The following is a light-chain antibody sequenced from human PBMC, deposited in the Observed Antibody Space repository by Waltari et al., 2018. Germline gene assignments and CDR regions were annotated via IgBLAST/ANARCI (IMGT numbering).Light chain of an antibody. CDR3: SSQSSNNVVL. CDR2: DVS. J-gene: IGLJ3*02. Sequence: QSALTQPASVSGSPGQSITISCTGISSCGGSFNHVSWYQDHPGQGPKVIIYDVSDRPSGVSARFSGSKSGNTASLTISGLQAEDEADYYCSSQSSNNVVLFGGGTKVTVL. V-gene: IGLV2-14*03. CDR1: SSCGGSFNH.